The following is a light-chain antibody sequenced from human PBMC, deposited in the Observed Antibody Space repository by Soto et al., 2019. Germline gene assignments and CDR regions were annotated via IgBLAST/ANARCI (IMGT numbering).Light chain of an antibody. CDR3: QQYEDLPLT. Sequence: DIQLTQSPSSLSASVGDRVTITCQASQDINNYLNWYQQKPGKAPKLLIFDASSVETGVPSRFSGSGSGTHFTCNISSLEPEDIATYHCQQYEDLPLTFGGGTRVELK. J-gene: IGKJ4*01. CDR1: QDINNY. CDR2: DAS. V-gene: IGKV1-33*01.